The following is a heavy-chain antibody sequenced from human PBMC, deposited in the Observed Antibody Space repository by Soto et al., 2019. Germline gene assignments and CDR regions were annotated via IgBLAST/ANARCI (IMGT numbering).Heavy chain of an antibody. Sequence: GGSLRLSCAASGFTFSSHGMHWVRQAPGKGLEWVAVIWYDGSNKYYADSVKGRFTVSRDNSKNTLYLQMNSLRAEDTAVYYCASLGVGDWANYYYYYGMDVWGQGTTVTVSS. CDR2: IWYDGSNK. CDR1: GFTFSSHG. V-gene: IGHV3-33*01. J-gene: IGHJ6*02. D-gene: IGHD2-21*02. CDR3: ASLGVGDWANYYYYYGMDV.